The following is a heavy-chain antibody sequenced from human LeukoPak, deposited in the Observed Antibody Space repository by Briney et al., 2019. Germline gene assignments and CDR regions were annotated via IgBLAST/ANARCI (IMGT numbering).Heavy chain of an antibody. CDR2: INSGGGTT. CDR3: SKGSDGAGSYSPFDY. J-gene: IGHJ4*02. Sequence: GGSLRLACGASGFTLSSATMSWLRQAPGKGLEWVSAINSGGGTTSAESVKGRFTISRNDSKKKLFLQLNSLRAEDEAGCYCSKGSDGAGSYSPFDYWGQGTLVTVSS. D-gene: IGHD3-10*01. V-gene: IGHV3-23*01. CDR1: GFTLSSAT.